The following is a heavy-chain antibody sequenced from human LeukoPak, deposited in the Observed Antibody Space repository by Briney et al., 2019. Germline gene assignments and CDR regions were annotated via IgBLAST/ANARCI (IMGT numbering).Heavy chain of an antibody. V-gene: IGHV3-30-3*01. D-gene: IGHD3-3*01. CDR3: ARDLTIFGVGISHYNGMDV. J-gene: IGHJ6*02. Sequence: RPGGSLRLSCAASGFIFSNYALHWVRQAPGKGLEWVAVTSYDGNSKYYADSVKGRFTISRDNSKNTLYLQMNSLKTEDTAMYYCARDLTIFGVGISHYNGMDVWGQGTTVTVSS. CDR2: TSYDGNSK. CDR1: GFIFSNYA.